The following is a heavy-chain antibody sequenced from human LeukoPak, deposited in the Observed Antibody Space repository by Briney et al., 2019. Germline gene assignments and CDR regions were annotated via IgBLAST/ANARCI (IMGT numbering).Heavy chain of an antibody. V-gene: IGHV4-59*01. D-gene: IGHD2-2*01. Sequence: SETLSLTCTVSGGSISSYYWSWIRQPPGKGLEWIGYIYYSGSTNYNPSLKSRVTISVDTSKNQFSLKLSSVTAADTAVYYCAGDCSSTSCKNRFDPWGQGTLVTVSS. CDR1: GGSISSYY. J-gene: IGHJ5*02. CDR2: IYYSGST. CDR3: AGDCSSTSCKNRFDP.